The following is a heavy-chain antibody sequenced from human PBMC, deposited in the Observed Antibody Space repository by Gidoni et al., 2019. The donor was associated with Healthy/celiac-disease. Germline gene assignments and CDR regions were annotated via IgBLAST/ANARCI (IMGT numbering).Heavy chain of an antibody. CDR1: GFTFSSYA. CDR3: ARTREVEMATIVWGGDAFDI. V-gene: IGHV3-30-3*01. CDR2: ISYDGSNK. J-gene: IGHJ3*02. Sequence: QVQLVESGGGVVQPGRSLRLSCAASGFTFSSYAMHGVRQAPGKGLEWVAVISYDGSNKYYADSVKGRFTIARDNSKNTLYLQMNSLRAEDTAVYYCARTREVEMATIVWGGDAFDIWGQGTMVTVSS. D-gene: IGHD5-12*01.